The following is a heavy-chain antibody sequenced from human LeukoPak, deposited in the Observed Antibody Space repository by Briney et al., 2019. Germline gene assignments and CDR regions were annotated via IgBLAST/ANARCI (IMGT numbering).Heavy chain of an antibody. CDR1: GFSFSSYA. D-gene: IGHD2-2*01. J-gene: IGHJ4*02. Sequence: GGSLRLSCATSGFSFSSYAMSWVRQAPGKGLEWVSGLHADSGMIYYADSVKGQFTISRDNSKNTLYFQMNSLRAEDTAIYYCVKDFLHGPHIEPVGSVGPFDYWGQGTLVTVSS. CDR2: LHADSGMI. V-gene: IGHV3-23*01. CDR3: VKDFLHGPHIEPVGSVGPFDY.